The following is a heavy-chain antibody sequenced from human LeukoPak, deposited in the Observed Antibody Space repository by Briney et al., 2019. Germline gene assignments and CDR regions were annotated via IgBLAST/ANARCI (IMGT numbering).Heavy chain of an antibody. V-gene: IGHV1-69*05. CDR1: GYTFTNYG. D-gene: IGHD3-3*01. J-gene: IGHJ6*03. CDR3: AGIDYDFWSGYTRGQYYYYYMDV. CDR2: IIPIFGTA. Sequence: SVKVSCKASGYTFTNYGVSWVRQAPGQGLEWMGGIIPIFGTANYAQKFQGRVTITTDESTSTAYMELSSLRSEDTAVYYCAGIDYDFWSGYTRGQYYYYYMDVWGKGTTVTVSS.